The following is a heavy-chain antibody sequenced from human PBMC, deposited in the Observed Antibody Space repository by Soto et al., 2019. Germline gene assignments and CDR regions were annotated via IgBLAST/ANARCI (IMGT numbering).Heavy chain of an antibody. CDR3: AKGEDSGYSFGPDY. Sequence: GGSLRLSCAASGFTFHDYAMQWVRQAPGKGLEWVSGISYHSVTIGYAESVKGRFTISRDNAKNSLYLQMNSLRAEDTALYYCAKGEDSGYSFGPDYWGQGTLMTVYS. D-gene: IGHD5-18*01. CDR1: GFTFHDYA. CDR2: ISYHSVTI. J-gene: IGHJ4*02. V-gene: IGHV3-9*01.